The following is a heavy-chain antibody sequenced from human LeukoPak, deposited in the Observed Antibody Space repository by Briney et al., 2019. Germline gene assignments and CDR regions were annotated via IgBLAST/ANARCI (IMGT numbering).Heavy chain of an antibody. CDR1: GYTFTSYA. CDR2: INAGNGNT. Sequence: EASVKVSCKASGYTFTSYAMHWVRQAPGQRLEWMGWINAGNGNTKYSQKFQGRVTITRDTSASTAYMELSSLRSEDTAVYYCARERWLYYGMDVWGQGTTVTASS. D-gene: IGHD4-23*01. J-gene: IGHJ6*02. V-gene: IGHV1-3*01. CDR3: ARERWLYYGMDV.